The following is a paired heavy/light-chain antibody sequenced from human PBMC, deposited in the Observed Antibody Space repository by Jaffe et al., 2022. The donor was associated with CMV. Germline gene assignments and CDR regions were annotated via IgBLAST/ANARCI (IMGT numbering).Heavy chain of an antibody. CDR2: ISAYNGNT. V-gene: IGHV1-18*01. D-gene: IGHD3-22*01. Sequence: QVQLVQSGAEVKKPGASVKVSCKASGYTFTSYGISWVRQAPGQGLEWMGWISAYNGNTNYAQKLQGRVTMTTDTSTSTAYMELRSLRSDDTAVYYCARNPDRGRPMIVVDNAFDIWGQGTMVTVSS. J-gene: IGHJ3*02. CDR1: GYTFTSYG. CDR3: ARNPDRGRPMIVVDNAFDI.
Light chain of an antibody. CDR1: QGIRND. J-gene: IGKJ1*01. Sequence: DIQMTQSPSSLSASVGDRVTITCRASQGIRNDLGWYQQKPGKAPKRLIYAASSLQSGVPSRFSGSGSGTEFTLTISSLQPEDFATYYCLQHNSYSWTFGQGTKVEIK. CDR2: AAS. V-gene: IGKV1-17*01. CDR3: LQHNSYSWT.